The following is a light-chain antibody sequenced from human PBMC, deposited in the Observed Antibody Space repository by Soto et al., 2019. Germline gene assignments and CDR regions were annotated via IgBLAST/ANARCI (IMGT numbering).Light chain of an antibody. Sequence: EILSTQSPGTLSLSPGVRATLSCRASQSVSSSYLAWYQQKPGQAPRLLIYGASSRATGVPDRGSGSGSETEFTLTISRLEPEDFAVYYFQQRSNRITFGQGTRLEIK. V-gene: IGKV3D-20*02. CDR1: QSVSSSY. CDR2: GAS. CDR3: QQRSNRIT. J-gene: IGKJ5*01.